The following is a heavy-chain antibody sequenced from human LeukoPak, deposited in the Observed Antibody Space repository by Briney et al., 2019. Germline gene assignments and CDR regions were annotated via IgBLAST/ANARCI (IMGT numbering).Heavy chain of an antibody. J-gene: IGHJ4*02. CDR3: ARTAMVRGVMILYYFDY. V-gene: IGHV1-18*01. CDR1: GYTFTSYG. CDR2: ISAYNGNT. Sequence: GASVKVSCKASGYTFTSYGISWVRQAPGQGLEWMGWISAYNGNTNYAQKLQGRVTMTTDTSTSTAYMELRSLRSDDTAVYYCARTAMVRGVMILYYFDYWGQGTLVTVSS. D-gene: IGHD3-10*01.